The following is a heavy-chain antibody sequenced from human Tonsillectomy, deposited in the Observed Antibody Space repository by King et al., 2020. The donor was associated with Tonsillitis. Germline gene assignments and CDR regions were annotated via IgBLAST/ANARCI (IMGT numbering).Heavy chain of an antibody. CDR2: ISYDGGGK. CDR1: GFNVSNNA. Sequence: VQLVESGGGVVQPGRSLRLSCATSGFNVSNNAMHWVRQAPGRGLEWVAAISYDGGGKSQADSVKGRFTISSDNSKNPVYLQMNSLKSEDTALYYCARDPGMGLWFGELALGDGFDFWGQGTMVIVSS. CDR3: ARDPGMGLWFGELALGDGFDF. D-gene: IGHD3-10*01. V-gene: IGHV3-30-3*01. J-gene: IGHJ3*01.